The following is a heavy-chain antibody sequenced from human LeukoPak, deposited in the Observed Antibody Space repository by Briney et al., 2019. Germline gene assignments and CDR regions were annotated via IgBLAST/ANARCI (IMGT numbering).Heavy chain of an antibody. Sequence: GASVTVSCKASGYTFTSYGISWVRQAPGQGLEWMGWISAYNGNTNYAQKLQGRVTMTTDTSTSTAYMELRSLRSDDMAVYYCARDKGVRGVIIHSYNWFDPWGQGTLVTVSS. CDR1: GYTFTSYG. CDR3: ARDKGVRGVIIHSYNWFDP. V-gene: IGHV1-18*03. J-gene: IGHJ5*02. CDR2: ISAYNGNT. D-gene: IGHD3-10*01.